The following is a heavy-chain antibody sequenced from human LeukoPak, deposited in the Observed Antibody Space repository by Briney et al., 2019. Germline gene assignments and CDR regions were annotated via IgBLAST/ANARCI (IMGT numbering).Heavy chain of an antibody. D-gene: IGHD6-13*01. CDR1: GFTFSSYW. J-gene: IGHJ4*02. V-gene: IGHV3-7*04. CDR2: IKQDGSEK. CDR3: ARGAIAAAGYYYFDY. Sequence: GGSLRLSCAASGFTFSSYWMSWVRQAPGKGLEWVANIKQDGSEKYYVDSVKGRFTISRDNAKNSLYLQMNSLRAEDTAVYYCARGAIAAAGYYYFDYWGQGTQVTVSS.